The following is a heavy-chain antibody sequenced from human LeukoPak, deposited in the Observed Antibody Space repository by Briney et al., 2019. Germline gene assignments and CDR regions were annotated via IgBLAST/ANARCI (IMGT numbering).Heavy chain of an antibody. V-gene: IGHV4-59*08. J-gene: IGHJ4*02. CDR3: ARHSRLDKSSLSWADY. CDR2: IYYSGST. D-gene: IGHD2-2*03. CDR1: GGSVSSYY. Sequence: SETLSLTCSVSGGSVSSYYWSWIRQPPGKGLEWIGYIYYSGSTNYNPSLKSRVTISVDTSKNQFSLKLSSVTAADTAVYYCARHSRLDKSSLSWADYWGQGTLVTVSS.